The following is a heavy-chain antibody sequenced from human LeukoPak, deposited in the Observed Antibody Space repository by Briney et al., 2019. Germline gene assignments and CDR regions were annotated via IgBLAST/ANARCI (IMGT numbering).Heavy chain of an antibody. J-gene: IGHJ4*02. CDR1: GGSISSSSYY. CDR3: AREDGVRATMVRGVIGY. CDR2: IYYSGST. D-gene: IGHD3-10*01. Sequence: SETLSLTCSVSGGSISSSSYYWGWIRQPPGKGLEWIGSIYYSGSTYYNPSLKSRVTISVDTSKNQFSLKLSSVTAADTAVYYCAREDGVRATMVRGVIGYWGQGTLVTVSS. V-gene: IGHV4-39*07.